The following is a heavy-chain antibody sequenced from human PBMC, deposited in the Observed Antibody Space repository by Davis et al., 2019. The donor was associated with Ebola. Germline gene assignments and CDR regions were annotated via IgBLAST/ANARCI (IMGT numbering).Heavy chain of an antibody. J-gene: IGHJ4*02. V-gene: IGHV3-53*01. CDR2: IYSGGPA. D-gene: IGHD1-26*01. Sequence: PGGSLRLSCAASGFTFSLTDMSWVRQAPGKGLQWVSIIYSGGPAYYADSVKGRFTISRDNSRNTLYLQMNSLRAEDTAVYYCARFKGATFNYWGQGTLVTVSS. CDR1: GFTFSLTD. CDR3: ARFKGATFNY.